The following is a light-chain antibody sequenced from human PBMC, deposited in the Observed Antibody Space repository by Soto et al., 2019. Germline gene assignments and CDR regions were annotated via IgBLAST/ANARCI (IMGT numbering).Light chain of an antibody. J-gene: IGLJ2*01. CDR3: HSYDSSLTALVI. Sequence: QSVLTQPPSVSGAPGQGVTISCTGSSSNIGAGYDVHWYQQLPGTAPKLLIYGNSNRPSGVPDRFSGSKSGTSASLAITRLQAEDEALYYCHSYDSSLTALVIFGGGTKLTVL. CDR2: GNS. V-gene: IGLV1-40*01. CDR1: SSNIGAGYD.